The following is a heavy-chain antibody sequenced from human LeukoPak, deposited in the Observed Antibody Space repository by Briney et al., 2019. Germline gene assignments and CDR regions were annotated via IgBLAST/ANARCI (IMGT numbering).Heavy chain of an antibody. CDR1: VDSISGYY. J-gene: IGHJ4*02. Sequence: SETLSLTCTVSVDSISGYYWSWIRQPPGKGLEWIGYMYYSGNTNYNPSLKSRLTTSLDTSKNQFSLKLSSVTAADTAVYYCARGKYYFDYWCQGTLVTVSS. CDR2: MYYSGNT. V-gene: IGHV4-59*01. CDR3: ARGKYYFDY.